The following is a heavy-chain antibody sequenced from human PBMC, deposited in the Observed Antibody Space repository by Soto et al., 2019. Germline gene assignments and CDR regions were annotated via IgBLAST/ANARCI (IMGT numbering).Heavy chain of an antibody. Sequence: QLQLQESGPGLVKPSETLSLTCTVSGGSISSSSYYWGWIRQPPGKGLEWIGSIYYSGSTYYNPSLKCPATISVDTSKNQFSLTLSSVTAADTAVYYCARQFWGFDYWGQGTLVTVSS. CDR1: GGSISSSSYY. D-gene: IGHD7-27*01. V-gene: IGHV4-39*01. J-gene: IGHJ4*02. CDR3: ARQFWGFDY. CDR2: IYYSGST.